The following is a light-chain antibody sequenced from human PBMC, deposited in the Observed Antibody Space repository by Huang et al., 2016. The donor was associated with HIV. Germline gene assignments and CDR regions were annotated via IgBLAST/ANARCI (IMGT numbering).Light chain of an antibody. CDR3: QQYESWPPLT. J-gene: IGKJ4*01. V-gene: IGKV3-15*01. Sequence: ELVMTQSPDTLSVSPGERATLSCRASQSVRDKLAWYQQKPGQAPRLLLHATSTRAAGVTARFSGSGSGTEFTLTISSLQSEDCGVYYCQQYESWPPLTFGGGTKVEIK. CDR1: QSVRDK. CDR2: ATS.